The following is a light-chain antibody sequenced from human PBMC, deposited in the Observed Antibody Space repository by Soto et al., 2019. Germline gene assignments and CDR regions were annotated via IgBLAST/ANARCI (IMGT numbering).Light chain of an antibody. CDR3: QQYFSAPFT. J-gene: IGKJ3*01. CDR2: WAS. CDR1: QSVLYSSINRNY. V-gene: IGKV4-1*01. Sequence: DIVMTQSPDSLAVSLGERATIKCKSSQSVLYSSINRNYLAWYQQKPGQPPRLLIYWASGRESGVPDRFSGSGSGTDFTLTISSLQAEDVAVYYCQQYFSAPFTFGPGTKVDIK.